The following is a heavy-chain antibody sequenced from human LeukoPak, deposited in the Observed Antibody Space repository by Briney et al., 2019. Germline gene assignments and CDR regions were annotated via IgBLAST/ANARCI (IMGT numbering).Heavy chain of an antibody. CDR3: ARGVNGYSSSWYGNDAFDI. CDR2: IYYSGST. V-gene: IGHV4-61*08. D-gene: IGHD6-13*01. CDR1: GGSISSGDYY. Sequence: KPSETLSLTCTVSGGSISSGDYYWSWIRQPPGKGLEWIGYIYYSGSTNYNPSPKSRVTISVDTSKNQFSLKLSSVTAADTAVYYCARGVNGYSSSWYGNDAFDIWGQGTMVTVSS. J-gene: IGHJ3*02.